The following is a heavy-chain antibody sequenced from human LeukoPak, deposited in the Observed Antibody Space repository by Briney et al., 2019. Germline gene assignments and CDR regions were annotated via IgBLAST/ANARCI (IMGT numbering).Heavy chain of an antibody. J-gene: IGHJ4*02. CDR1: GGSFSGYY. D-gene: IGHD6-13*01. Sequence: SETLSLTCAVYGGSFSGYYWSWIRQPPGKGLEWIGEINHSGSTNYNPSLKSRVTISVDMSKNQFSLKLSSVTAADTAVYYCARGGSSSWFTRSVARFDYWGQGTLVTVSS. V-gene: IGHV4-34*01. CDR3: ARGGSSSWFTRSVARFDY. CDR2: INHSGST.